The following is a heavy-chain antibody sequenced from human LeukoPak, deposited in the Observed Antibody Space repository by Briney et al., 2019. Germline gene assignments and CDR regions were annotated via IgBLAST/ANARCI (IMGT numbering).Heavy chain of an antibody. D-gene: IGHD4-11*01. Sequence: GGPLRLSCAASGFTFNNAWMSWVRQAPGKGLEWVGRIKSKTDDGAADYAAPVKGRFTISRDDSKNTLYLQMNSLKTDDTAVYYCTTLRTTTISTPAYWYFDLWGRGTLVTVSS. CDR1: GFTFNNAW. J-gene: IGHJ2*01. CDR2: IKSKTDDGAA. V-gene: IGHV3-15*01. CDR3: TTLRTTTISTPAYWYFDL.